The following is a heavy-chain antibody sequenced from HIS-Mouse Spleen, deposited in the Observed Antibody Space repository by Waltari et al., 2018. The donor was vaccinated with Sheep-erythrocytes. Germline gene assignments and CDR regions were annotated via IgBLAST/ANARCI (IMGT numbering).Heavy chain of an antibody. CDR3: AKDKFVGYSGYYFDY. J-gene: IGHJ4*02. CDR1: GFTFDDYA. D-gene: IGHD5-12*01. CDR2: MSGDGCST. Sequence: EVQLVESGGVVVQPGGSLRLSCAASGFTFDDYAMHWVRQAPGKGLEWGSLMSGDGCSTYYADSVKGRFTISRDNSKNSLYLQMNSLRAEDTALYYCAKDKFVGYSGYYFDYWGQGTLVTVSS. V-gene: IGHV3-43D*03.